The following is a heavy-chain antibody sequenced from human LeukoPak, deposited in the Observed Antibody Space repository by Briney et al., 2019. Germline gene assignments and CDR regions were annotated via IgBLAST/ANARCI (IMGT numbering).Heavy chain of an antibody. CDR3: AKWGDGMDV. CDR1: GGSISSYY. J-gene: IGHJ6*02. CDR2: VYYSGST. V-gene: IGHV4-59*01. Sequence: SETLSLTCTVSGGSISSYYWSWIRQPPGKGLEWIGYVYYSGSTNYNPSLKSRVTMSVDTSKKQFSLKLRSVTAADTAVCYCAKWGDGMDVWGQGTTVTVSS. D-gene: IGHD3-16*01.